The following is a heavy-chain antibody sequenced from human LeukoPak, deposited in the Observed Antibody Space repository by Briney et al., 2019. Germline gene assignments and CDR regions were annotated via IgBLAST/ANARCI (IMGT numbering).Heavy chain of an antibody. CDR2: VHYSLPN. J-gene: IGHJ3*02. CDR3: ATFDI. CDR1: GDSMNGYY. Sequence: SETLSLTCTVSGDSMNGYYWSWIRQTPGKGLEWIGIVHYSLPNNFSPSLKSRVTISMDTSRSQFSLILSSVTAADTAVYYCATFDIWGQGAMVTVSS. V-gene: IGHV4-59*01.